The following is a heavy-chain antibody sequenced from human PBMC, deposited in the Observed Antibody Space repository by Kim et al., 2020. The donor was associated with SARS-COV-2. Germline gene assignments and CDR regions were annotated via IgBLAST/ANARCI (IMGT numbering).Heavy chain of an antibody. V-gene: IGHV5-10-1*01. CDR3: ALHRIGGGRGFLKRNPRSNWFDP. CDR1: GYNFNTYW. D-gene: IGHD3-10*01. Sequence: GESLKISCKGSGYNFNTYWISWVRQMPGKGLEWMGRIDPSDSYTNYSLSFQGHVTISADKSISEVYLQWSSLKASDTAIYYCALHRIGGGRGFLKRNPRSNWFDPWGQGTLVTVSS. J-gene: IGHJ5*02. CDR2: IDPSDSYT.